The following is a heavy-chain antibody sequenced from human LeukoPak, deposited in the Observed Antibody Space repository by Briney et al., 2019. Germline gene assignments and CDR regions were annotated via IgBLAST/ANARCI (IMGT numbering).Heavy chain of an antibody. V-gene: IGHV4-59*08. D-gene: IGHD3-22*01. J-gene: IGHJ6*02. CDR3: ARSYYYDSSGYPVVGMDV. Sequence: PSETLSLTCTVSGGSISSYYWSWIRQPPGKGLEWIGYIYYSGSTNYNPSLKSRVTISVDTSKNQFSLKMSSVTAADTAVYHCARSYYYDSSGYPVVGMDVWGQGTTVTVSS. CDR1: GGSISSYY. CDR2: IYYSGST.